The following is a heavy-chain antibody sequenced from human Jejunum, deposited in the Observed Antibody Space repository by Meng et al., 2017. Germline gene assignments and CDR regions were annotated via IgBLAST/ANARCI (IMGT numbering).Heavy chain of an antibody. J-gene: IGHJ3*01. CDR2: TYYRSKWYN. CDR1: GDSVSSNTGA. V-gene: IGHV6-1*01. CDR3: ARGSHYAFDV. Sequence: QVHFPLSGPGLVKPSPTLPLTCARSGDSVSSNTGAWNWIRQSPSRGLEWLGRTYYRSKWYNDYAVSVIGRITINPDTSKSQFSLQLNSVTPEDTAVYYCARGSHYAFDVWGQGTMVTVSS.